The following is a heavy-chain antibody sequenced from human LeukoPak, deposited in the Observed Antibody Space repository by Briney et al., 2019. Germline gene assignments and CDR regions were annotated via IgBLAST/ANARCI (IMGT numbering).Heavy chain of an antibody. CDR1: GYTFTGYF. Sequence: SVKVSCKASGYTFTGYFIHWVRQAPGQGLEWMGWINPNSGGTNYAQKFQGRVTMTRDTSISTAYMELSRLKASDTAMYYCARTSRQQLDDAFDIWGQGTMVTVSS. CDR3: ARTSRQQLDDAFDI. CDR2: INPNSGGT. V-gene: IGHV1-2*02. J-gene: IGHJ3*02. D-gene: IGHD6-13*01.